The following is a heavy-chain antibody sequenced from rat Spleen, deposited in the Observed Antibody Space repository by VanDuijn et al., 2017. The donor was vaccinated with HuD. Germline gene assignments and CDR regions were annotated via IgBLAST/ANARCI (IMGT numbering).Heavy chain of an antibody. V-gene: IGHV2-13*01. CDR2: IWGNGKT. CDR3: ARERVPGFAFYFDY. J-gene: IGHJ2*01. CDR1: GFSLRSYG. Sequence: QVQLKESGPGLVKPSLTLSLTCTVSGFSLRSYGVIWVRRPPEQGLDWMGVIWGNGKTNYNSGLKSRLSISRDTSKRQVYLKMNSLQTEDTATYYCARERVPGFAFYFDYWGQGVMVTVSS. D-gene: IGHD1-4*01.